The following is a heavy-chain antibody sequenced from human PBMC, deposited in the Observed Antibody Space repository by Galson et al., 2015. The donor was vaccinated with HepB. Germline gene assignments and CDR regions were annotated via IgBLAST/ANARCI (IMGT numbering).Heavy chain of an antibody. CDR3: ATDSSGYYYFDY. Sequence: SVKVSCKASGYTFSSYGISWVRQAPGQGPEWMGWISGYSGDTNYAQNFQGRVTMTTDTSTSTAYMELRSLRSDDTAVYYCATDSSGYYYFDYRGQGTLVIVSS. CDR2: ISGYSGDT. J-gene: IGHJ4*02. CDR1: GYTFSSYG. D-gene: IGHD3-22*01. V-gene: IGHV1-18*01.